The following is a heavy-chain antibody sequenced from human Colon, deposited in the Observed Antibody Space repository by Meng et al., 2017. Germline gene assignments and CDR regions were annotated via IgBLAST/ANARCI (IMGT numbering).Heavy chain of an antibody. V-gene: IGHV3-48*03. CDR2: ISSSGSTI. Sequence: GESLKLSCAASGFTFSSYEMNWVRQAPGKGLEWVSYISSSGSTIFHADSVKGRFAISRDNAKNSLSLQMNSLRGEDTAVYYCARGHGDYSYYYYGMVVWGQATTVTVSS. D-gene: IGHD4-17*01. J-gene: IGHJ6*02. CDR1: GFTFSSYE. CDR3: ARGHGDYSYYYYGMVV.